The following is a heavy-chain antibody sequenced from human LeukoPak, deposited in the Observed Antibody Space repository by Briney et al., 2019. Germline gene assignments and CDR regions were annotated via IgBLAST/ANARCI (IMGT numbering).Heavy chain of an antibody. CDR3: ARDGVGAPGYYMDV. CDR2: INPSGGST. CDR1: GYSFTNFY. D-gene: IGHD1-26*01. V-gene: IGHV1-46*01. Sequence: GASVKVSCKASGYSFTNFYMHWVRQAPGQGLEWMGIINPSGGSTSYAQKFQGRVTMTRDMSTSTVYMELSGLRSEDTAAYYCARDGVGAPGYYMDVWGKGTTVIASS. J-gene: IGHJ6*03.